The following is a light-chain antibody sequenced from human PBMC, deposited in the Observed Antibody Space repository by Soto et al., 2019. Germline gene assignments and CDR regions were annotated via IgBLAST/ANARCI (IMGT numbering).Light chain of an antibody. Sequence: QSALTQPASVSGSPGQSITISCTGTSSDVGGYNYVSWYQQHPGKAPKLMIYDVTNRTSGVSNRFSGSKSGNTASLTISGLQAEDEADYYCSSYTSSYTYVFGTGTKLTVL. CDR3: SSYTSSYTYV. CDR2: DVT. V-gene: IGLV2-14*01. J-gene: IGLJ1*01. CDR1: SSDVGGYNY.